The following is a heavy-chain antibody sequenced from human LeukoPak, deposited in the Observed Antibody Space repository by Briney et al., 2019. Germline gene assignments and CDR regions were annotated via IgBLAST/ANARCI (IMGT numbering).Heavy chain of an antibody. V-gene: IGHV3-7*01. CDR2: IGEDGSQK. CDR1: GFTFSNYW. CDR3: VRAGD. J-gene: IGHJ4*02. Sequence: GGSLRLSCAASGFTFSNYWMSWVRQAPGKGLEWVANIGEDGSQKHYVDSLKGRFTISRDNAKNSLYLQMNSLRVEDTAVYYCVRAGDWGQGTLVTVSS.